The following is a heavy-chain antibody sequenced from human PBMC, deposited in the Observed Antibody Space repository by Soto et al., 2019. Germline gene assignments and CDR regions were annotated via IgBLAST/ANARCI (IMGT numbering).Heavy chain of an antibody. CDR2: INPDTDDT. CDR1: GYTFIDYY. J-gene: IGHJ6*04. Sequence: ASVKVSCKASGYTFIDYYMHWVRQAPGQGLEWMGWINPDTDDTHYAQKFQGRLIMTRDTSINTVYMELSRLTSDDTAVYYCARDYFDRSGLYGMDLWGKGPTVTVSS. D-gene: IGHD3-22*01. CDR3: ARDYFDRSGLYGMDL. V-gene: IGHV1-2*02.